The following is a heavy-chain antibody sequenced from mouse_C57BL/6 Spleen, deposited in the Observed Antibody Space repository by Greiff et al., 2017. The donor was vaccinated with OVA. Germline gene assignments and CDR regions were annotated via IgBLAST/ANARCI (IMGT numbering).Heavy chain of an antibody. CDR2: IDPSDSYT. D-gene: IGHD4-1*01. J-gene: IGHJ2*01. Sequence: QVQLQQPGAELVKPGASVKLSCKASGYTFTSYWMQWVKQRPGQGLEWIGEIDPSDSYTNYNQKFKGKATLTVDTSSSTAYMQLSSLTSEDSAVYYCARGLGGGGYFDYWGQGTTLTVSS. CDR3: ARGLGGGGYFDY. CDR1: GYTFTSYW. V-gene: IGHV1-50*01.